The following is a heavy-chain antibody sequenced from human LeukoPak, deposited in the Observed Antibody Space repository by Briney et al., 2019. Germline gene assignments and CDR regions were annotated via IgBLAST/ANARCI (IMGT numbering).Heavy chain of an antibody. CDR1: GFTFSSYA. J-gene: IGHJ5*02. V-gene: IGHV3-30*04. CDR3: AKGGYNSDWFDP. Sequence: GGSLRLSCAASGFTFSSYAMHWVRQAPGKGLEWVAVISYDGSNKYYADSVKGRFTISRDNSKNTLFLQMSSLRTEDTAVYYCAKGGYNSDWFDPWGQGTLVTVSS. D-gene: IGHD6-19*01. CDR2: ISYDGSNK.